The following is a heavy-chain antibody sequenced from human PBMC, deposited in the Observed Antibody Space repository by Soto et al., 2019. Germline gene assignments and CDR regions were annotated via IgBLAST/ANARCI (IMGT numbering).Heavy chain of an antibody. J-gene: IGHJ3*02. V-gene: IGHV3-7*01. CDR1: GFTFSSYW. D-gene: IGHD6-19*01. CDR3: ARVTWLVPKRDAFDI. Sequence: EVQLVESGGGLVQPGGSLRLSCAASGFTFSSYWMSWVRQAPGKGLEWVANIKQDGSEKYYVDSVKGRFTISRDNAKNSLYRQMNSVRAEDSAVYYCARVTWLVPKRDAFDIWGQGTMVTVSS. CDR2: IKQDGSEK.